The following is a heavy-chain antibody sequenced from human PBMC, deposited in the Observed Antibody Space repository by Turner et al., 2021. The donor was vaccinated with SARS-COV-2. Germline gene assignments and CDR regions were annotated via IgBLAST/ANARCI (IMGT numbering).Heavy chain of an antibody. CDR3: AREDYYDSSGSLDY. CDR2: ISYDGSDN. V-gene: IGHV3-30-3*01. J-gene: IGHJ4*02. D-gene: IGHD3-22*01. CDR1: GFTFSTYA. Sequence: QVQLVESGGGVVQPGRSLRLSCAASGFTFSTYAMHWVRQAPGKGLEWVVVISYDGSDNYDADSVKGRFTISRDNSKNTLYLQMNSLRAEDTAVYYCAREDYYDSSGSLDYWGQGTLVTVSS.